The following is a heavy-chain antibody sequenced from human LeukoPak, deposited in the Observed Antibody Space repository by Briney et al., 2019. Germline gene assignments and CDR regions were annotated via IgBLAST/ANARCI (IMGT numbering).Heavy chain of an antibody. CDR3: AKLGIYDSSGYYQRGDY. CDR2: IWYDGSNK. V-gene: IGHV3-33*06. CDR1: GFTFSNYA. J-gene: IGHJ4*02. Sequence: GGSLRLSCATSGFTFSNYAMSWVRQAPGKGLEWVAVIWYDGSNKYYADSVKGRFTISRDNSKNTLYLQMSSLRAEDTAVYYCAKLGIYDSSGYYQRGDYWGQGTLVTVSS. D-gene: IGHD3-22*01.